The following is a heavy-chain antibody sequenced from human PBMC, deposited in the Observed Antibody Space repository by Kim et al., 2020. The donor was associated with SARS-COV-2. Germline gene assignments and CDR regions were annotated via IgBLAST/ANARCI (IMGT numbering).Heavy chain of an antibody. D-gene: IGHD5-12*01. CDR2: ISWNSGSI. CDR3: AKGSKVATMGYFDY. V-gene: IGHV3-9*01. Sequence: GGSLRLSCAASGFTFGDYAMHWVRQAPGKGLEWVSGISWNSGSIGYADSVKGRFTISRDNAKNSLYLQMNSLRAEDTALYYCAKGSKVATMGYFDYWGQGTLVTVSS. J-gene: IGHJ4*02. CDR1: GFTFGDYA.